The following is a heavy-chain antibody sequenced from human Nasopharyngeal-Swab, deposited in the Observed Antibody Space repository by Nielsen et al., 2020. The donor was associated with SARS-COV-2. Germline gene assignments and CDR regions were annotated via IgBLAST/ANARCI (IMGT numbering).Heavy chain of an antibody. CDR1: GYIFTSYW. CDR3: VRRAFSASYFYFDY. CDR2: IYPADSDS. J-gene: IGHJ4*02. Sequence: GGSLRLSCKGSGYIFTSYWIGWVRQMPGKGLEWMGIIYPADSDSRHSLSFQGQVSISVDKSISTAYPQWNTLKASDTAIYYCVRRAFSASYFYFDYWGPGTLVTVSS. D-gene: IGHD1-26*01. V-gene: IGHV5-51*01.